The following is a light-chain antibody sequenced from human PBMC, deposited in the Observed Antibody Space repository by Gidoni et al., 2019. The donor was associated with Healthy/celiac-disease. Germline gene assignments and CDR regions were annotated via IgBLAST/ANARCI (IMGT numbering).Light chain of an antibody. CDR1: QDISNY. Sequence: DLQMTQSPSSLSASVGDRVTITCQASQDISNYLNWYQQKPGKAPKLLIYDASNLETGVPSRFSGSGSGTDFTFTISSLQPEDIATYYCQQYDNLPLTFCGXTKVEIK. V-gene: IGKV1-33*01. CDR2: DAS. CDR3: QQYDNLPLT. J-gene: IGKJ4*01.